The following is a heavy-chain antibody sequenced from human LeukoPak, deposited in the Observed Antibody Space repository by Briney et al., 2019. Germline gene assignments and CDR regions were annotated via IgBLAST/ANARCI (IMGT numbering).Heavy chain of an antibody. CDR2: IIPIFGTA. CDR3: ARERPPGDSSNWFLEGYFDI. V-gene: IGHV1-69*05. J-gene: IGHJ4*02. CDR1: GGTFGSYA. Sequence: VASVKVSCKASGGTFGSYAITWVRQAPGQGLEWMGRIIPIFGTANYAQKFQGRVTITTDESTSTAYMELSTLRSDDTAVYYCARERPPGDSSNWFLEGYFDIWGQGTLVTVSS. D-gene: IGHD6-13*01.